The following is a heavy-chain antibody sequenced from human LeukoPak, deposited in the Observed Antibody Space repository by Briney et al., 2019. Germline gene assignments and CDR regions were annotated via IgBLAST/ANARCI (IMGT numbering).Heavy chain of an antibody. J-gene: IGHJ6*03. Sequence: PGGSLRLSCAASGPTFSNYGMHWVRQAPGKGLEWVAVISYDGSNKYYADSIQGRFTISRDNSKNTLYLQMNSLNTDDTGLYYCAKVWNYEDDYQYYMDVWGKGTTVTVSS. CDR3: AKVWNYEDDYQYYMDV. D-gene: IGHD1-7*01. CDR1: GPTFSNYG. V-gene: IGHV3-30*18. CDR2: ISYDGSNK.